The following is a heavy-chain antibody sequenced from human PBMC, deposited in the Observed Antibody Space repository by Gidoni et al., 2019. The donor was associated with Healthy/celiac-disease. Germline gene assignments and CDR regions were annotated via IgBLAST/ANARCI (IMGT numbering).Heavy chain of an antibody. CDR2: ISYDGSNK. D-gene: IGHD3-22*01. V-gene: IGHV3-30*03. CDR1: GFTFSRYG. J-gene: IGHJ4*02. CDR3: ARDSYYYDSSGQFDY. Sequence: QVQLVESGGGVVQPGRSLRLSCAASGFTFSRYGMHWVRQAPGKGLEWVAVISYDGSNKYYADSVKGRFTISRDNSKNTLYLQMNSLRAEDTAVYYCARDSYYYDSSGQFDYWGQGTLVTVSS.